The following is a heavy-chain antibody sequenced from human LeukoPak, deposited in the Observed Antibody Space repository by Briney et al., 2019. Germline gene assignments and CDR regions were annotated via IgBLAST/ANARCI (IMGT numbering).Heavy chain of an antibody. CDR3: ASRYDFWSGGYYYYGMDV. CDR1: GFTFSSYA. J-gene: IGHJ6*02. V-gene: IGHV4-39*01. Sequence: GSLRLSCAASGFTFSSYAMSWIRQPPGKGLEWIGGIYYSGSTYYNPSLKSRVTISVDTSKNQFSLKLSSVTAADTAVYYCASRYDFWSGGYYYYGMDVWGQGTTVTVSS. D-gene: IGHD3-3*01. CDR2: IYYSGST.